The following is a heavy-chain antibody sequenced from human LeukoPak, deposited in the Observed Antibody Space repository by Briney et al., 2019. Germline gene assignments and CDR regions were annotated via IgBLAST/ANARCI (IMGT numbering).Heavy chain of an antibody. CDR1: GGSISSYY. CDR3: ARVREDDYGDHNDY. V-gene: IGHV4-59*08. CDR2: IYYSGST. D-gene: IGHD4-17*01. J-gene: IGHJ4*02. Sequence: ASETLSLTCTVSGGSISSYYWSWIRQPPGKGLEWIGYIYYSGSTNYNPSLKSRVTISVDTSKNQFSLKLSSVTAADTAVYYCARVREDDYGDHNDYWGQGTLVTVSS.